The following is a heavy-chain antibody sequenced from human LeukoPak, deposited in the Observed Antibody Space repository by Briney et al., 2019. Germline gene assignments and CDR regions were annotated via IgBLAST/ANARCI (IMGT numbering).Heavy chain of an antibody. CDR2: MNHSGST. V-gene: IGHV4-34*01. D-gene: IGHD3-22*01. Sequence: SETLSLTCAVYGGSFSGYYWSWIRQPPGKGPEWIGEMNHSGSTNYNPSLKSRVTISVDTSKNQFSLKLSSVTAADTAVYYCARGPNTYYYDSSGYYSPWGQGTLVTVSS. CDR3: ARGPNTYYYDSSGYYSP. CDR1: GGSFSGYY. J-gene: IGHJ5*02.